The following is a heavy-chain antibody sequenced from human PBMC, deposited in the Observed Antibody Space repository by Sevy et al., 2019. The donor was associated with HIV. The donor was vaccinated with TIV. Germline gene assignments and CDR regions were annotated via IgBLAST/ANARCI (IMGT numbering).Heavy chain of an antibody. J-gene: IGHJ4*02. CDR3: ARDFYEFGDPRGLDY. CDR1: GFILGYYA. Sequence: GGSLRLSCTASGFILGYYAMHWVRQAPGKGLEWMAVSSYDGGNIYYADSVQGRFTVSRDNSKNTLYLQMNSLRPEDTAMYYCARDFYEFGDPRGLDYWGQGVLVTVSS. D-gene: IGHD4-17*01. CDR2: SSYDGGNI. V-gene: IGHV3-30-3*01.